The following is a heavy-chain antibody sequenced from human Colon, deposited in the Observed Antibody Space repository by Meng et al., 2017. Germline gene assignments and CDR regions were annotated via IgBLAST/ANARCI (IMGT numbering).Heavy chain of an antibody. D-gene: IGHD3-22*01. Sequence: GESLKISCATSGFTFNHYGIHWVRQAPGKGLEWVAVIFYDGSKQFYADSVRGRFTVSRDSSKSTVHLHMNSLRAEDTAMYFCARDDDTSSRYSQFNYWGQGTLVTVSS. V-gene: IGHV3-33*01. CDR2: IFYDGSKQ. CDR1: GFTFNHYG. CDR3: ARDDDTSSRYSQFNY. J-gene: IGHJ4*02.